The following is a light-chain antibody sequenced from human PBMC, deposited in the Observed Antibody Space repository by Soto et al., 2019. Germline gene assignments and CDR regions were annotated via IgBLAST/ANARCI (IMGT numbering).Light chain of an antibody. CDR1: SSDVGAYNY. CDR2: EVS. V-gene: IGLV2-14*01. CDR3: SSYADSDTLYV. Sequence: QSVLTQPASVSGSPGQSITISCTGTSSDVGAYNYVSWYQQHPGKAPKLLMFEVSSRPSGVSNRFSGSKSGSTASLTISGLQAEDEADYYCSSYADSDTLYVFGTGTKVTAL. J-gene: IGLJ1*01.